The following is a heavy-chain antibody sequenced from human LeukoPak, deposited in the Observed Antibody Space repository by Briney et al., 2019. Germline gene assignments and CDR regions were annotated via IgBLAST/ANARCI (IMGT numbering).Heavy chain of an antibody. J-gene: IGHJ4*02. CDR3: ARAPLRYFDWLLAY. V-gene: IGHV3-33*01. Sequence: GGSLRLSCAASGFTFSSYGMHWVRQAPGKGLEWVAVIWYDGSNKYYADSVKGRFTISRDNSKNTLYLQMNSLRAEDTAVYYCARAPLRYFDWLLAYWGQGTLVTVSS. D-gene: IGHD3-9*01. CDR1: GFTFSSYG. CDR2: IWYDGSNK.